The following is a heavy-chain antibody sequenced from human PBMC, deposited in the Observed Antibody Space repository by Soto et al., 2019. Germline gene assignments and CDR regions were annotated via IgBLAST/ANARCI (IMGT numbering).Heavy chain of an antibody. CDR1: GFTFSSYW. V-gene: IGHV3-7*01. CDR2: IKQDGSEK. Sequence: PGGSLRLSCAASGFTFSSYWMSWVRQAPGKGLEWVANIKQDGSEKYYVDSVKGRFTISRDNAKNSLYLQMNSLRAEDTAVYYCARKVVVVAASIGYYYYTDGWGKGTMVTVAS. CDR3: ARKVVVVAASIGYYYYTDG. D-gene: IGHD2-15*01. J-gene: IGHJ6*03.